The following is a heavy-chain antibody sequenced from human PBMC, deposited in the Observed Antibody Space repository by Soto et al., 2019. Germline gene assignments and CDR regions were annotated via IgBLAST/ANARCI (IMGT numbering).Heavy chain of an antibody. CDR1: GGTFSSYA. V-gene: IGHV1-69*06. Sequence: QVQLVQSGAEVKKPGSSVKVSCKASGGTFSSYAISWVRQAPGQGLEWMGGIIPIFGTANYAQKFQGRVTITADKSTSTAYLELSSLRSEDTAVYYCARAITMVRGVRYWFDPWGQGTLVTVSS. CDR3: ARAITMVRGVRYWFDP. D-gene: IGHD3-10*01. CDR2: IIPIFGTA. J-gene: IGHJ5*02.